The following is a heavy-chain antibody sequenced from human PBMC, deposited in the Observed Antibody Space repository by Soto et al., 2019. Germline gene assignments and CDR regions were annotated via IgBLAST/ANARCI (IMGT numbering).Heavy chain of an antibody. J-gene: IGHJ4*02. CDR3: ARVRYSGSYLHFDY. D-gene: IGHD1-26*01. CDR1: GFTFSDYY. Sequence: GGSLRLSCAASGFTFSDYYMSWIRQAPGKGLEWVSYISSSSSYTNYADSVKGRFTISRDNAKNSLYLQMNSLRAEDTAVYYCARVRYSGSYLHFDYWGQGTLVTVSS. V-gene: IGHV3-11*06. CDR2: ISSSSSYT.